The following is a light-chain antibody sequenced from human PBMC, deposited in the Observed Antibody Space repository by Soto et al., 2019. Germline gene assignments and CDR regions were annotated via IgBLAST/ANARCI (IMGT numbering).Light chain of an antibody. CDR2: STN. Sequence: QTVVTQEPSFSVSPGGTVTLTCALSSGSVSTSYYPSWYQQTPGQVPRTLIYSTNIRSSGVPDRFSGSILGNKAALTITGAQADDESDDYCVLYMGSGISVFGGGSKLTVL. CDR3: VLYMGSGISV. J-gene: IGLJ2*01. CDR1: SGSVSTSYY. V-gene: IGLV8-61*01.